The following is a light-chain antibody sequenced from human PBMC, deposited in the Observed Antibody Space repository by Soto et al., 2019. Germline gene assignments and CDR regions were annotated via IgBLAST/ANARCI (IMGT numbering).Light chain of an antibody. J-gene: IGLJ3*02. CDR1: SGHSSYA. CDR2: LNSDGRH. Sequence: QSVLTQSPSASASLGASVKLTCTLSSGHSSYAIAWHQQQPEKGPRTLMKLNSDGRHTKGDGIPDRFSGSSSGAERYLTISSLQSEDEADYYCQTWVTGTWVFGGGTKSPS. V-gene: IGLV4-69*01. CDR3: QTWVTGTWV.